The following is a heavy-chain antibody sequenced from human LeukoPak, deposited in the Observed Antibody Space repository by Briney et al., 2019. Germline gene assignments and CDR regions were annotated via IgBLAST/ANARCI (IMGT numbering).Heavy chain of an antibody. CDR3: ARDRVHGWFDP. J-gene: IGHJ5*02. CDR1: GYTFTGYY. Sequence: ASVKVSCKASGYTFTGYYMHWVRQAPGQGREWMGWINPNSGGTNDAQKFQGRVTMTRDTSISTAYMELSRLRSDDTAVYYCARDRVHGWFDPWGQGTLVTVSS. V-gene: IGHV1-2*02. CDR2: INPNSGGT.